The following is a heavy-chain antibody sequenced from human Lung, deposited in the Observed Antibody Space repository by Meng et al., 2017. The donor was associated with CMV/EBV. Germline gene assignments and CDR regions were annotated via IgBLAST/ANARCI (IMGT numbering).Heavy chain of an antibody. J-gene: IGHJ6*02. CDR2: IYYSGST. Sequence: GSLRLXXTVSGGSVSSGSYYWSWIRQPPGKGLEWIGYIYYSGSTNYNPSLKSRVTISVDTSKNQFTLKLSSVTAAGTAVYYCARTYYSGTGYTTPYYYYGMDVWGQGTTVTVSS. CDR1: GGSVSSGSYY. V-gene: IGHV4-61*01. D-gene: IGHD2-2*01. CDR3: ARTYYSGTGYTTPYYYYGMDV.